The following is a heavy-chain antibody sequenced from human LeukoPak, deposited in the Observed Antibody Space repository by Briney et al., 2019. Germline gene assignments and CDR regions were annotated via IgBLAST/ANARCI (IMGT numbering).Heavy chain of an antibody. J-gene: IGHJ4*02. CDR1: GYTFTSYA. V-gene: IGHV1-3*01. CDR2: INAGNGNT. D-gene: IGHD2-2*01. CDR3: AREFDRVDIVVVPAAAFDY. Sequence: ASVKVSCKASGYTFTSYAMHWVRQAPGQRLEWMGWINAGNGNTKYSQKFQGRVTITRDTSASTAYMELSSLRSEDTAVYYCAREFDRVDIVVVPAAAFDYWGQGTLVTVSS.